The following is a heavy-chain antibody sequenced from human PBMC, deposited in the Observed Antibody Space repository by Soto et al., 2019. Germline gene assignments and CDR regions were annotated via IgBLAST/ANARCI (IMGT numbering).Heavy chain of an antibody. V-gene: IGHV1-18*01. Sequence: QVQLVQSGAEVKKPGASVKVSCKASGYTFTSYGISWVRQAPGQGLEWMGWISAYNGNTNYAQKLQGRVTMTTDTSTSTAYMELRSLRSDDTAVYYCARLLLWRSSWLKPGWVDLWGRGTLVTVSS. J-gene: IGHJ2*01. D-gene: IGHD6-13*01. CDR3: ARLLLWRSSWLKPGWVDL. CDR1: GYTFTSYG. CDR2: ISAYNGNT.